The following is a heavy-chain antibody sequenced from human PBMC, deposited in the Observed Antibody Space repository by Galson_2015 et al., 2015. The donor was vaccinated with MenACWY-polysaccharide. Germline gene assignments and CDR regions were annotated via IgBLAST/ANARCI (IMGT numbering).Heavy chain of an antibody. Sequence: SVKVSCKASGYTFSGYHIHWVRQAPGQGLEWMGWIHPNSGGTTFAQKFQGRVTMTRDTSVSTVYMELNSLRSDDTAVYHCGRGCYGTGSGSSWGQGPLVTVSS. J-gene: IGHJ1*01. CDR3: GRGCYGTGSGSS. V-gene: IGHV1-2*02. CDR2: IHPNSGGT. CDR1: GYTFSGYH. D-gene: IGHD3-10*01.